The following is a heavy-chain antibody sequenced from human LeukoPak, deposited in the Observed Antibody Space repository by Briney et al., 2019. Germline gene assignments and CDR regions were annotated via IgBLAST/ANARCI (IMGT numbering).Heavy chain of an antibody. CDR1: GYTFTGYY. Sequence: ASVKVSCKASGYTFTGYYMHWVRQAPGQGLEWMGWINPNSGGTNYAQKFQGRVTMTRDTSISTAYMELSRLRSDDTAVYYCAREWGMITFGGVDFDYWGQGTLVTVSS. CDR2: INPNSGGT. V-gene: IGHV1-2*02. D-gene: IGHD3-16*01. CDR3: AREWGMITFGGVDFDY. J-gene: IGHJ4*02.